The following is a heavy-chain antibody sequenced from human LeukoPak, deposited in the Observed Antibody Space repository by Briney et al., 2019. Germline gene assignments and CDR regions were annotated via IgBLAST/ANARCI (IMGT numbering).Heavy chain of an antibody. V-gene: IGHV5-10-1*01. D-gene: IGHD4-17*01. CDR1: GYSFTSYW. CDR2: IDPSDSYT. Sequence: GASLQISCKGSGYSFTSYWISWVRQMPGKGLEWMGRIDPSDSYTNYSPSFQGHVTISADKSISTAYLQWSSLKASDTAMYYCATHNYGDYVAVFDPWGQGTLVTVSS. J-gene: IGHJ5*02. CDR3: ATHNYGDYVAVFDP.